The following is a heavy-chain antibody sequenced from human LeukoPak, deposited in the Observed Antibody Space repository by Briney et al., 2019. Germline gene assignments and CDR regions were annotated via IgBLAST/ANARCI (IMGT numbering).Heavy chain of an antibody. D-gene: IGHD6-13*01. V-gene: IGHV3-7*01. J-gene: IGHJ4*02. CDR1: GFTFSSYW. Sequence: GGSLRLSCAASGFTFSSYWMSWVRQAPGEGLEWVANIKQDGSEKYYVDSVKGRFTISRDNAKNSLYLQMNSLRAEDTAVYYCARGGRSSSWDGDCYYFDYWGQGTLVTVSS. CDR3: ARGGRSSSWDGDCYYFDY. CDR2: IKQDGSEK.